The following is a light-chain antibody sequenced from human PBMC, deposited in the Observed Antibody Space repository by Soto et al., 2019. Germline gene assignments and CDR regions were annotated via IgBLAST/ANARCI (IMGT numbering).Light chain of an antibody. CDR2: DVS. Sequence: QSVLTQPASVSGSPGQSITISCTGTSSDVGGYKYVSWYQQRPGKAPKLMIYDVSNRPSGVSNRFSGSKSGNTASLTISGLQAEDEADYYCSSYTSSSTRVFGTGTKLTVL. CDR1: SSDVGGYKY. V-gene: IGLV2-14*01. CDR3: SSYTSSSTRV. J-gene: IGLJ1*01.